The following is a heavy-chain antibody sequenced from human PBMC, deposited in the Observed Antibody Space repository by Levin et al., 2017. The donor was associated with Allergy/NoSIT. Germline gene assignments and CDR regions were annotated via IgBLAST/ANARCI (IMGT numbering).Heavy chain of an antibody. CDR1: GFTFSSYA. V-gene: IGHV3-30-3*01. J-gene: IGHJ6*02. Sequence: SGGSLRLSCAASGFTFSSYAMHWVRQAPGKGLEWVAVISYDGSNKYYADSVKGRFTISRDNSKNTLYLQMNSLRAEDTAVYYCARVSLWLALNLKYYYDGMDVWGQGTTVTVSS. CDR3: ARVSLWLALNLKYYYDGMDV. CDR2: ISYDGSNK. D-gene: IGHD6-19*01.